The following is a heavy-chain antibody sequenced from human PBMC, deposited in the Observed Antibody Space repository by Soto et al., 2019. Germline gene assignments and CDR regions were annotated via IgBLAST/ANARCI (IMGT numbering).Heavy chain of an antibody. Sequence: SETLSLTCTVSGGSISSSSYYWGWIRQPPGKGLEWIGSIYYSGSTYYNPSLKSRVTISVDTSKNQFSLKLSSVTAADTAVYYCASGGRWNYDYWGQGTLVTVSS. J-gene: IGHJ4*02. CDR2: IYYSGST. V-gene: IGHV4-39*01. CDR1: GGSISSSSYY. CDR3: ASGGRWNYDY. D-gene: IGHD1-7*01.